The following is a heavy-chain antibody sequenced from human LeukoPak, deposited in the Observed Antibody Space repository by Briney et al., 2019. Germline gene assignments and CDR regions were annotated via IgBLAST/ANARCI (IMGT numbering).Heavy chain of an antibody. D-gene: IGHD2-2*01. V-gene: IGHV3-48*02. CDR1: GFSLSGYG. J-gene: IGHJ4*02. CDR3: TRGRYQFLGPNDS. Sequence: GGSLRLSCAASGFSLSGYGISWARQAPGKGLEWISYITTNSAKFYADSVRGRIAISRDNDKNSVYLQMNSLRDEDTAVYYCTRGRYQFLGPNDSWGQGSLVTVSS. CDR2: ITTNSAK.